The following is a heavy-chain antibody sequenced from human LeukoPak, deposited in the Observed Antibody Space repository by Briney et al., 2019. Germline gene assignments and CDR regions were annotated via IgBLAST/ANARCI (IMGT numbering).Heavy chain of an antibody. Sequence: PGGSLRLSCAASGFTFSSYAMSWVRQAPGKGLEWVSAISGSGGSTYYADSVKGRFTISRDNSKNTLYLQMNSLRAEDTAVYYCAKDQIVVVTNTRRLGPNWFDPWGQGTLVTVSS. J-gene: IGHJ5*02. CDR1: GFTFSSYA. D-gene: IGHD2-21*02. CDR2: ISGSGGST. CDR3: AKDQIVVVTNTRRLGPNWFDP. V-gene: IGHV3-23*01.